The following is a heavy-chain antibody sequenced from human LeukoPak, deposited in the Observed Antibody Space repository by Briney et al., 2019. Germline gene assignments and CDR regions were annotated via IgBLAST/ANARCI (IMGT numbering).Heavy chain of an antibody. V-gene: IGHV4-59*08. J-gene: IGHJ4*02. D-gene: IGHD6-6*01. CDR2: IYYSGST. CDR1: GDSINNYY. Sequence: SETLSLTCTVSGDSINNYYWSWIRQPPGKGLEWIGYIYYSGSTNYNPSLKSRVTISVDTSKYQFSLNLSSVTAADTAVYYCARHDPRGEPARLGFFDYWGQGTLVTVSS. CDR3: ARHDPRGEPARLGFFDY.